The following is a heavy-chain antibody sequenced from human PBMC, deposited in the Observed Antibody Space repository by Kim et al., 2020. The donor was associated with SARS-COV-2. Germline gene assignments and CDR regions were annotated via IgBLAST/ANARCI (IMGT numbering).Heavy chain of an antibody. CDR3: ARGFLEWLPFDY. CDR1: GGSFSGYY. V-gene: IGHV4-34*01. CDR2: INHSGST. D-gene: IGHD3-3*01. J-gene: IGHJ4*02. Sequence: SETLSLTCAVYGGSFSGYYWSWIRQPPGKGLEWIGEINHSGSTNYNPSLKSRVTISVDTSKNQFSLKLSSVTAADTAVYYCARGFLEWLPFDYWGQGTLV.